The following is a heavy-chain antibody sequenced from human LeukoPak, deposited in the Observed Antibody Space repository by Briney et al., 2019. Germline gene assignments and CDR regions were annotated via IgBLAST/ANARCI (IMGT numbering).Heavy chain of an antibody. V-gene: IGHV3-48*01. CDR1: GFTFSSYS. Sequence: GGSLRLSCAASGFTFSSYSMNWVRQAPGKGLEWVSYISSSSSTIYYADSVKGRFTISRDNAKNSLYLQMNSLRAEDTALYYCAKDSLSYGSIYYYYMDVWGKGTTVTISS. J-gene: IGHJ6*03. CDR2: ISSSSSTI. CDR3: AKDSLSYGSIYYYYMDV. D-gene: IGHD3-10*01.